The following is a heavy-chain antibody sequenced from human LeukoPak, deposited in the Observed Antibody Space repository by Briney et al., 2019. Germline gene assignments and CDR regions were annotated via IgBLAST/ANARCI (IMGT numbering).Heavy chain of an antibody. CDR2: ISSSGSTI. D-gene: IGHD5-24*01. V-gene: IGHV3-48*03. Sequence: PGGSLRLSCAASGFTFSSYEMNWVRQAPGKGLEWVSYISSSGSTIYYADSVKGRFTISRDNAKNTLYLQMNSLRAEDTAVYYCAKEVGDGYNYDYWGQGTLVTVSS. J-gene: IGHJ4*02. CDR1: GFTFSSYE. CDR3: AKEVGDGYNYDY.